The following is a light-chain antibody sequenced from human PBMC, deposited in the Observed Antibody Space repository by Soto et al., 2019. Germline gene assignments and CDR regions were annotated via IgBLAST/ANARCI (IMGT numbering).Light chain of an antibody. Sequence: HSALTQPASVSGSPGQSITISCTGTSSDVGGYKYVSWYQQHPGKAPKLLIYEVSNRPSGVSNRFSGSKSGNTASLTISGLQAEDEADYYCSSYTTSTTLGFGGGTKLTVL. J-gene: IGLJ3*02. CDR1: SSDVGGYKY. V-gene: IGLV2-14*01. CDR2: EVS. CDR3: SSYTTSTTLG.